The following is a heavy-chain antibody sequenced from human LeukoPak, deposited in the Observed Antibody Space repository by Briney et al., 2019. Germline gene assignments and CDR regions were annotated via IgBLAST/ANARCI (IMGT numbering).Heavy chain of an antibody. D-gene: IGHD2-15*01. CDR3: AKLVVAATLVDY. J-gene: IGHJ4*02. V-gene: IGHV3-30*18. CDR2: ISYDGSNK. Sequence: GGSLRLSCAASGVTFSSYGMHWVRQAPGKGLEWVAVISYDGSNKYYADSVKGRFTISRDNSKNTLYLQMNSLRAEDTAVYYCAKLVVAATLVDYWGQGTLVTVSS. CDR1: GVTFSSYG.